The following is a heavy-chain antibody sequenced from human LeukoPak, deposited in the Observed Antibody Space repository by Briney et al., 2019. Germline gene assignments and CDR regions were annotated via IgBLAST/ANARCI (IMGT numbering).Heavy chain of an antibody. V-gene: IGHV3-20*04. CDR2: INWNGGST. D-gene: IGHD5-18*01. CDR1: GFIFDDYG. J-gene: IGHJ4*02. CDR3: VRGYSYVDY. Sequence: GGSLRLSCAASGFIFDDYGMSWVRQAPGKGLEWVSGINWNGGSTGYADSAKGRFTISGDNAKNSLYLQMNSLRAEDTALYYCVRGYSYVDYWGQGTLVTVSS.